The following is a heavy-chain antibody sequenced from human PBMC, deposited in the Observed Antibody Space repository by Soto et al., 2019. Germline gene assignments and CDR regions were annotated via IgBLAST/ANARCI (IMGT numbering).Heavy chain of an antibody. V-gene: IGHV5-10-1*01. Sequence: GESLKISCKGSGYSFTSYWISWVRQMPGKGLEWMGRIDPSDSYTNYSPSFQGHVTISADKSISTAYLQWSSLKASDTAMYYCATSYYDFWSGYPQPGPDVWGQGTTVTVSS. D-gene: IGHD3-3*01. CDR2: IDPSDSYT. CDR1: GYSFTSYW. CDR3: ATSYYDFWSGYPQPGPDV. J-gene: IGHJ6*02.